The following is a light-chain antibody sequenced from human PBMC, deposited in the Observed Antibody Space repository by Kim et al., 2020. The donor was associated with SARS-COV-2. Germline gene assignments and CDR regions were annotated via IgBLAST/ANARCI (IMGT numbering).Light chain of an antibody. CDR3: QSADSSGTWV. CDR2: KDS. V-gene: IGLV3-25*03. J-gene: IGLJ3*02. CDR1: ALPKQY. Sequence: SPGQTARITCSGDALPKQYAYWYQQKPGQAPVLVIYKDSERPSGIPGRFSGSSSGKTVTLTISGVQAEDEADYYCQSADSSGTWVFGGGTQLTVL.